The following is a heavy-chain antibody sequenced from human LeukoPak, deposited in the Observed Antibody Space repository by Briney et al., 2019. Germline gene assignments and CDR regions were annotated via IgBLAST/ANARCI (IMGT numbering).Heavy chain of an antibody. CDR2: ISGSGGST. D-gene: IGHD5-12*01. V-gene: IGHV3-23*01. J-gene: IGHJ4*02. CDR1: GFTFSSYW. CDR3: ATTTATGYSGYDLVDY. Sequence: GGSLRLSCAASGFTFSSYWMSWVRQAPGNGLEWVSAISGSGGSTYYADSVKGRFTISRDNSKNTLYLQMNSLRAEDTAVYYCATTTATGYSGYDLVDYWGQGTLVTVSS.